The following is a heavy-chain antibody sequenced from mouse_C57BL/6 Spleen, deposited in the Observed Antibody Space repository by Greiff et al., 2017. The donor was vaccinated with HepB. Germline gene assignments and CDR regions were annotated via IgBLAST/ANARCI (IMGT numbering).Heavy chain of an antibody. V-gene: IGHV2-2*01. D-gene: IGHD2-1*01. J-gene: IGHJ3*01. Sequence: QVQLQQSGPGLVQPSQSLSITCTVSGFSLTSYGVHWVRQSPGKGLEWLGVIWSVGNTDYNAAFISRLSISKDNSKSQVFFKMNSLQADDTAIYYCASIYGNYWFAYWGQGTLVTVSA. CDR1: GFSLTSYG. CDR2: IWSVGNT. CDR3: ASIYGNYWFAY.